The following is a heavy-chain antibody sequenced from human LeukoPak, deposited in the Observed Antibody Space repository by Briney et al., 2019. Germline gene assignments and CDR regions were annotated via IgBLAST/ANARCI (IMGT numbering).Heavy chain of an antibody. CDR1: GGSFSGYY. CDR3: ATTSTIVVVPAALGGSDAFDI. CDR2: INHSGST. V-gene: IGHV4-34*01. D-gene: IGHD2-2*01. Sequence: SETLSLTCAVYGGSFSGYYWSWIRQPPGKGLEWIGEINHSGSTNYNPSLKSRVTISVDTSKNQFSLKLSSVTAADTAVYYCATTSTIVVVPAALGGSDAFDIWGQGTMVTVSS. J-gene: IGHJ3*02.